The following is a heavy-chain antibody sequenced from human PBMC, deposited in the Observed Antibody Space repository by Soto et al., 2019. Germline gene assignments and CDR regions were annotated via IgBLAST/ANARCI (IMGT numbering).Heavy chain of an antibody. Sequence: PSETLSLTCTVSGGSISSGSYRWNWIRQHPGEGLEWLGSIFYNWNTNYSPSLASRLTISMDTSKNHFSLRLSSVTAADTAVYYCARTPSHLSAASSCHVFDVWGQGTMVTVSS. CDR2: IFYNWNT. CDR3: ARTPSHLSAASSCHVFDV. CDR1: GGSISSGSYR. J-gene: IGHJ3*01. D-gene: IGHD2-2*01. V-gene: IGHV4-31*03.